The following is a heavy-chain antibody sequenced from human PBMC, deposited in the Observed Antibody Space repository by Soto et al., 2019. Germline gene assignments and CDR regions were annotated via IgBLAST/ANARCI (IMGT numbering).Heavy chain of an antibody. D-gene: IGHD3-3*01. V-gene: IGHV4-34*01. CDR1: GGYFSDYY. Sequence: FATHSLTCAVYGGYFSDYYWSWISQPPGKGLEWIGEINHSGSTNYNPSLKSRVTISVDTSKNQFSLKLSSVTAADTAVYYCARVKGFWSGYYYYYYGMDVLGQGTTVTVSS. J-gene: IGHJ6*02. CDR3: ARVKGFWSGYYYYYYGMDV. CDR2: INHSGST.